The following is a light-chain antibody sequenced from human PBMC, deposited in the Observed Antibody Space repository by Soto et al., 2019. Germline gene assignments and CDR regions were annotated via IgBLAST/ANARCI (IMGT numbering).Light chain of an antibody. CDR3: LQYNSYPYS. CDR1: QSISSW. CDR2: DAS. J-gene: IGKJ3*01. Sequence: DIQMTQSPSTLSASVGDRVTITCRARQSISSWLAWYQQKPGKAPTLLIYDASNLESGVPSRFSGSGSGTEFTLTISSLQPDDFATYYCLQYNSYPYSFGPGTKVDIK. V-gene: IGKV1-5*01.